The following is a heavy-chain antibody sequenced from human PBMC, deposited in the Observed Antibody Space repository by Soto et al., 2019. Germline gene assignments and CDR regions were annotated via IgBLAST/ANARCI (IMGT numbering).Heavy chain of an antibody. J-gene: IGHJ4*02. CDR1: GIIVSSNY. Sequence: EVPLVQSGGGLIQPEGSLKLSCAAPGIIVSSNYMSWVRQAPGKGLEWVSVLYHGGSTYYADSVKGRFTISRDNSKNTLFLQMNSLRAEDTAVYYCTRSRYGDPDYWGQGTLVTVSS. CDR3: TRSRYGDPDY. CDR2: LYHGGST. D-gene: IGHD4-17*01. V-gene: IGHV3-53*01.